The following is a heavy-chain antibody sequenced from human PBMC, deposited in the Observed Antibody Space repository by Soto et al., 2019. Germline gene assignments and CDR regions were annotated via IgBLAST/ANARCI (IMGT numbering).Heavy chain of an antibody. CDR1: GFTFSSYG. Sequence: QVQLVESGGGVVQPGRSLRLSCAASGFTFSSYGMHWVRQAPGKGLEWVAVISYDGSNKYYADSVKGRFTISRDNSKNTLYLQMNSLRAEDTAVYYCAKSDGGTTGYFDYWCQGTLVTVSS. V-gene: IGHV3-30*18. J-gene: IGHJ4*02. D-gene: IGHD3-16*01. CDR3: AKSDGGTTGYFDY. CDR2: ISYDGSNK.